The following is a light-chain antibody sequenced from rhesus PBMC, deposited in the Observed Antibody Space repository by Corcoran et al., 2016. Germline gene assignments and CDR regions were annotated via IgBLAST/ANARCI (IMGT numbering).Light chain of an antibody. CDR2: RAS. Sequence: DIQMTQSPSSLSASVGDRATIICRASQDISKWVAWYQQKPGKAPKLLIFRASNVETGVPSRFSGSGSGTDFTLTINSLPPEDIATSYCQLHDNSPWAFGQGAKVEV. J-gene: IGKJ1*01. CDR1: QDISKW. V-gene: IGKV1-69*01. CDR3: QLHDNSPWA.